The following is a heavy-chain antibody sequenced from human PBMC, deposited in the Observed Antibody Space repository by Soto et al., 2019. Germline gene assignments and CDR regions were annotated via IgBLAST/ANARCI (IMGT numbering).Heavy chain of an antibody. V-gene: IGHV4-34*01. J-gene: IGHJ4*02. CDR2: INHSGST. D-gene: IGHD5-18*01. CDR3: ARGRRRGYSYGRDY. Sequence: SETLSLTCAVYGGSFSGYYWSWIRQPPGKGLEWIGEINHSGSTNYNPSLKSRVTISVDTSKNQFSLKLSSVTAADTAVYYCARGRRRGYSYGRDYWGKGTRVTV. CDR1: GGSFSGYY.